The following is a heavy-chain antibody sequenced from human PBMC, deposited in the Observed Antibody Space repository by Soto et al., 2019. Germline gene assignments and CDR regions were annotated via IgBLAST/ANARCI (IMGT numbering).Heavy chain of an antibody. CDR3: ARDSRVAGEFDY. D-gene: IGHD6-19*01. CDR2: INSDGSST. Sequence: GGSLRLSCAASGFTFGSYWMHWVRQAPGKGLVWVSRINSDGSSTSYADSVKGRFTISRDNAKNTLYLQMNSLRAEDTAVYYCARDSRVAGEFDYWGQGTLVTVSS. V-gene: IGHV3-74*01. CDR1: GFTFGSYW. J-gene: IGHJ4*02.